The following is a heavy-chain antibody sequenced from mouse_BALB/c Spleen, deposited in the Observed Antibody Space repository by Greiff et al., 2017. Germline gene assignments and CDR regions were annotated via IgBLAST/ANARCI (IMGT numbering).Heavy chain of an antibody. CDR2: ISSGSSTI. V-gene: IGHV5-17*02. CDR1: GFTFSSFG. Sequence: EVKVVESGGGLVQPGGSRKLSCAASGFTFSSFGMHWVRQAPEKGLEWVAYISSGSSTIYYADTVKGRFTISRDNPKNTLFLQMTSLRSEDTAMYYCARSDGNYWFAYWGQGTLVTVSA. D-gene: IGHD2-1*01. J-gene: IGHJ3*01. CDR3: ARSDGNYWFAY.